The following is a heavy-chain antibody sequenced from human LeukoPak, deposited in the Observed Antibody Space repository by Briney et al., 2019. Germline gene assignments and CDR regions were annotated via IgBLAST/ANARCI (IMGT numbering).Heavy chain of an antibody. J-gene: IGHJ4*02. CDR3: ARDKDGSSWFTTLDY. D-gene: IGHD6-13*01. CDR1: GGSVGSAGYY. CDR2: IYTSGST. V-gene: IGHV4-61*02. Sequence: SETLSLTCTVSGGSVGSAGYYWSWIRQPAGKGLEWIGRIYTSGSTNYNPSLKSRVTMSVDTSKNQFSLKLSSVTAADTAVYYCARDKDGSSWFTTLDYWGQGTLVTVSS.